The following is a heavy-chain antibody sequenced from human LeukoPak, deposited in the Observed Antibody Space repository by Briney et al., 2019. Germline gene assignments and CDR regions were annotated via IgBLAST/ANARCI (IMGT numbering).Heavy chain of an antibody. CDR2: ISGSGGST. V-gene: IGHV3-23*01. J-gene: IGHJ6*02. CDR3: AKDGYYDFWSGYYYGSGGFRGMDV. Sequence: GGSLRLSCAASGFTFSSYGMHWVRQAPGKGLEWVSAISGSGGSTYYADSVKGRFTISRDNSKNTLYLQMNSLRAEDTAVYYCAKDGYYDFWSGYYYGSGGFRGMDVWGQGTTVTVSS. D-gene: IGHD3-3*01. CDR1: GFTFSSYG.